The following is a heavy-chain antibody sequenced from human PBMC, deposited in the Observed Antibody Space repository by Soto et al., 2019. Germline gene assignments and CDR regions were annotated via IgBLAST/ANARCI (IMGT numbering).Heavy chain of an antibody. J-gene: IGHJ6*02. CDR1: GVSINSGGYY. Sequence: SETLSLICIVSGVSINSGGYYWTWIRQHPGEGLEWIGYIYYSGSTHYNPSLKSRLTISVDTSKNQFSLRLSSVTAADTAVYYCAKSEAYDSSGYLTYYYYSGMDVWGQGTTVTVSS. CDR2: IYYSGST. V-gene: IGHV4-31*03. D-gene: IGHD3-22*01. CDR3: AKSEAYDSSGYLTYYYYSGMDV.